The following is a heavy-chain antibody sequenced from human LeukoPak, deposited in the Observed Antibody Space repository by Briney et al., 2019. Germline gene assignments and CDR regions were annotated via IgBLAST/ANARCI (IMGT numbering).Heavy chain of an antibody. CDR1: GGSISTSDFY. J-gene: IGHJ4*02. Sequence: SETLSLTCTVSGGSISTSDFYWGWIRQPPGLGLECIGNIFYSGNTYYNPSLKSRVTMSIDTSKNQFSLKLSSVTAADTAVYYCTRQYCTGGNCDTFDYWGQGTLVTVSS. CDR3: TRQYCTGGNCDTFDY. V-gene: IGHV4-39*01. CDR2: IFYSGNT. D-gene: IGHD2-15*01.